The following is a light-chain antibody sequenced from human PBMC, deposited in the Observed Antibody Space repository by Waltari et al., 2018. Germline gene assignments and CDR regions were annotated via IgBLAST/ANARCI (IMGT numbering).Light chain of an antibody. Sequence: DIHMTQSPSSLSASVGDRVTVTCRASQGINKELSWYQQKPGKAPILLINGASTLQTGVSSRFSGSGSGTDFTLIISSLQPDDAATYYCLQDHTPPWTFGQGTKVEIK. CDR3: LQDHTPPWT. CDR1: QGINKE. V-gene: IGKV1-27*01. CDR2: GAS. J-gene: IGKJ1*01.